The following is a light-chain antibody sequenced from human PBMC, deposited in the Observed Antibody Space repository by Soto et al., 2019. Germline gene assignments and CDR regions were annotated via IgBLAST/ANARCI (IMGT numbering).Light chain of an antibody. CDR1: SSDVGGYNY. CDR3: CSYAGSSFWV. CDR2: DVS. J-gene: IGLJ3*02. Sequence: QSVLTQPRSVSGSPGQSVTISCTGTSSDVGGYNYVSWYQQHPGKAPKLMIYDVSKRPSGAPDRFSGSKSGNTDSLTISGLQAEDEADYYCCSYAGSSFWVFGGGTKLTVL. V-gene: IGLV2-11*01.